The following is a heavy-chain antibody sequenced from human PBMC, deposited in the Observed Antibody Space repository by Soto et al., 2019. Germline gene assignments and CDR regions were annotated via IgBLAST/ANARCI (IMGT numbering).Heavy chain of an antibody. J-gene: IGHJ5*02. D-gene: IGHD6-19*01. V-gene: IGHV4-34*01. CDR2: INHRGST. CDR3: ATYSSLNWFDP. Sequence: QVQLQQWGAGLLKPSETLSLTCAVYGGSFSGYYWSWIRQPPGTGLEWIGEINHRGSTNYNPSLTRRVTLSVDTSKNQFSLKLSSVTAADTAVYYCATYSSLNWFDPWGQGTLVTVSS. CDR1: GGSFSGYY.